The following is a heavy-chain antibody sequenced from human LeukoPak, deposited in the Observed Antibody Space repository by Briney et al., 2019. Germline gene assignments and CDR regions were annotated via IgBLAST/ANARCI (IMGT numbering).Heavy chain of an antibody. CDR1: GYTFTSYA. J-gene: IGHJ3*02. CDR3: ARDTYDFWSGYYATPAFDI. D-gene: IGHD3-3*01. Sequence: ASVKVSCKASGYTFTSYAMNWVRQAPGQGLEWMGWISAYNGNTNYAQKLQGRVTMTTDTSTSTAYMELRSLRSDDTAVYYCARDTYDFWSGYYATPAFDIWGQGTMVTVSS. V-gene: IGHV1-18*01. CDR2: ISAYNGNT.